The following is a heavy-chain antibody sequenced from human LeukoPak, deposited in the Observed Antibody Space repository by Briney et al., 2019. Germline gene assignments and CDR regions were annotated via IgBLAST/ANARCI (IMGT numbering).Heavy chain of an antibody. CDR1: GFTVSSTY. Sequence: PGGSLRLSCLASGFTVSSTYMSWVRQAPGKGLEWVSVTYSGGSTYYADSVKGRCTISRDNSKNTLYFQMNSLRGEDTAVYYCASGIRAFDNWGQGTLVTVSA. V-gene: IGHV3-66*01. D-gene: IGHD1-26*01. CDR2: TYSGGST. J-gene: IGHJ4*02. CDR3: ASGIRAFDN.